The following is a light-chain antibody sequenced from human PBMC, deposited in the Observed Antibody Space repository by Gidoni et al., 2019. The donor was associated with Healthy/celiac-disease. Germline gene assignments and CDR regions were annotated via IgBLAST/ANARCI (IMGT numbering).Light chain of an antibody. CDR2: GAS. CDR1: QSVSSSY. V-gene: IGKV3-20*01. CDR3: QQYGSSSYT. Sequence: EIVLTQSPGTLSLSPGERATLHCRASQSVSSSYLAWYQQKPGQAPRLLIYGASSRATGIPDRFSGSGSGTDFTLTISRLEPEDFAVYYCQQYGSSSYTFGQGTKLEIK. J-gene: IGKJ2*01.